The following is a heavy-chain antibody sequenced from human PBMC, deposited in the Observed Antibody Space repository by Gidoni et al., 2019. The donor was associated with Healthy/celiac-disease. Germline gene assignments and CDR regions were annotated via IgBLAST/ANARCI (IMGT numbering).Heavy chain of an antibody. D-gene: IGHD3-22*01. CDR2: ISYDGSNK. CDR1: GFTFCRYA. V-gene: IGHV3-30-3*01. CDR3: ARVGYYYDSSGRRGAFDI. Sequence: QLQLVESGGGVVQPGRSLRLSCAASGFTFCRYARPGVRQAPGKGMEWVAVISYDGSNKYYADSVKGRFTISRDNSKNTLYLQMNSLRAEDTAVYYCARVGYYYDSSGRRGAFDIWGQGTMVTVSS. J-gene: IGHJ3*02.